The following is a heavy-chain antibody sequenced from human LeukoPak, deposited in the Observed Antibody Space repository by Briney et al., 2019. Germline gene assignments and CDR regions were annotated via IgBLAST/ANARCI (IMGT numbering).Heavy chain of an antibody. J-gene: IGHJ4*02. CDR3: AKDLGGYNYGPGDVFDY. D-gene: IGHD5-18*01. V-gene: IGHV3-23*01. Sequence: GGSLRLSCAASGFTFSSCAMSWVRQAPGKGLEWVSAITNSGSNTYYADSVKGRFTISRDNSKNTIYLQMNSLRADDTAVYYCAKDLGGYNYGPGDVFDYWGQGTLVTVSS. CDR2: ITNSGSNT. CDR1: GFTFSSCA.